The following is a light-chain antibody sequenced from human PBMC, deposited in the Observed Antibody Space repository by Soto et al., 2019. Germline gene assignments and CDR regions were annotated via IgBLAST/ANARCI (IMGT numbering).Light chain of an antibody. CDR1: QDISNY. Sequence: DIQMTQSPSSLSAYVGDRVTVTCQASQDISNYLNWYQQKPGKAPKLLISDASNLETGVPSRFSGSASGTDFTFTISSLQPQDIATYFCQQCDDLPLTFGGGTKVEI. V-gene: IGKV1-33*01. CDR3: QQCDDLPLT. J-gene: IGKJ4*01. CDR2: DAS.